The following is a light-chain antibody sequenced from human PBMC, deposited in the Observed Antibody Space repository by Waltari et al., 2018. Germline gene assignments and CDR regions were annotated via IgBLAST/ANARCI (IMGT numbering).Light chain of an antibody. CDR2: DVN. Sequence: QSALPQPASVSGSPGQSITISCTGTSSDIGSYNYVSWYQQHPGKAPKLMIYDVNNRPSGVSSRFSGSKSGNTASLTISGLQAEDEADYYCSSYTTVTTVIFGGGTKLTVV. V-gene: IGLV2-14*01. J-gene: IGLJ2*01. CDR1: SSDIGSYNY. CDR3: SSYTTVTTVI.